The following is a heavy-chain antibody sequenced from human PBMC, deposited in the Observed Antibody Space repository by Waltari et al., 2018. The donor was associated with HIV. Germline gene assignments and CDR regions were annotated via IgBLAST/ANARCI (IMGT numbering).Heavy chain of an antibody. CDR2: ISWNSGSI. Sequence: EVQLVESGGGLVQPGRSLRLSCAASGFPFDDYAMHWVRQAPGKGLEWVSGISWNSGSIGYADSGKGRFTISRDNAKNSLYLQMNSLRAEDTALYYCAKVPSVDYYDSSGPFDYWGQGTLVTVSS. CDR1: GFPFDDYA. CDR3: AKVPSVDYYDSSGPFDY. J-gene: IGHJ4*02. D-gene: IGHD3-22*01. V-gene: IGHV3-9*01.